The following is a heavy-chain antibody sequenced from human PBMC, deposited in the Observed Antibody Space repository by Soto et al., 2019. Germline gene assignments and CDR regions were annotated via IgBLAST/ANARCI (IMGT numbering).Heavy chain of an antibody. J-gene: IGHJ4*02. CDR3: TKGGRITSYYSFD. D-gene: IGHD3-10*01. V-gene: IGHV3-11*06. CDR2: ISGNSAET. CDR1: GFNFGDYQ. Sequence: VESGGGLVKPGESLTVSCAASGFNFGDYQMTWVRQNPRTGLEWVSQISGNSAETHYADSVRGRFAVFRDNAKNVMYLQMTSLRVDDTGVYYCTKGGRITSYYSFDWGQGTQVTVSS.